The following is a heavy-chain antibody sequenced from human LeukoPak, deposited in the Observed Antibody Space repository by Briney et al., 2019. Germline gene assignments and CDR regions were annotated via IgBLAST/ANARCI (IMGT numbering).Heavy chain of an antibody. Sequence: ASVKVSCKASRYTFTDYYMHWVRQAPGQGFEWMGRITPNNGGTNYAQKFQGRVTMTRDTSISTAYMELSRLRSDDTAVYYCAREIGGATSFDYWGQGALVTVSS. D-gene: IGHD1-26*01. CDR3: AREIGGATSFDY. J-gene: IGHJ4*02. CDR2: ITPNNGGT. V-gene: IGHV1-2*06. CDR1: RYTFTDYY.